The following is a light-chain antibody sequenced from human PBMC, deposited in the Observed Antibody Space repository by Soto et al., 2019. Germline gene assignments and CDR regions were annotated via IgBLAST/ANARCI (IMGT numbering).Light chain of an antibody. CDR3: QQYSDLPMT. V-gene: IGKV3-15*01. CDR1: QSVSYY. J-gene: IGKJ5*01. CDR2: DAS. Sequence: EIVMTQSPATLSVSPGERATLSCRASQSVSYYLAWYQQKPGQAPRLLIYDASTRATGVPVRFSGSGSGTEFTLTISRLEPEDFAVYFCQQYSDLPMTFGQGTRLEIK.